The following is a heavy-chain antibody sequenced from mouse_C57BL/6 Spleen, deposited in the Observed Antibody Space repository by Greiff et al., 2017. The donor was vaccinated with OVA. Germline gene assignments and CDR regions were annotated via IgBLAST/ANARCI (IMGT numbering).Heavy chain of an antibody. D-gene: IGHD2-12*01. J-gene: IGHJ2*01. CDR3: ARDKGELHFDY. Sequence: VQLQQSGAELVKPGASVKLSCKASGYTFTEYTIHWVKQRSGQGLEWIGWFYPGSGSTKYNEKFKDKATLTADKSSSTAYMELRSLTSEDSAVYFCARDKGELHFDYWGQGTMVTVSS. CDR2: FYPGSGST. CDR1: GYTFTEYT. V-gene: IGHV1-62-2*01.